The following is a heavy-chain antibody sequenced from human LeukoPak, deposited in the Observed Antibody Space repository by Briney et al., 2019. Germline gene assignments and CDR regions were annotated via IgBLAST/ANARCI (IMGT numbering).Heavy chain of an antibody. CDR2: IYYSGSST. CDR3: ARTSRHFYGSGTNLTPWPAGMDV. CDR1: GGSMSGFF. Sequence: PSETLSLTCTVSGGSMSGFFWTWIRQPPGRELEWIGSIYYSGSSTKYNHSLKSRATISVDTSKSPFSLNLTSATAADPAVYYCARTSRHFYGSGTNLTPWPAGMDVWGQGTTVTVSS. D-gene: IGHD3-10*01. J-gene: IGHJ6*02. V-gene: IGHV4-59*01.